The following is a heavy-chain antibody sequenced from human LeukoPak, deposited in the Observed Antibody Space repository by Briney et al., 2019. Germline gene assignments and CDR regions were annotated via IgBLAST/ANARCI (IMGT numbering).Heavy chain of an antibody. J-gene: IGHJ5*02. CDR2: VYAGGSI. CDR3: ARGESIAAAGAFDL. Sequence: GGSLRLSCAASGFAVSSNYMSWVRPASGKGLEWVSVVYAGGSIHYTDSVKGRFTISRDNSKNTLDLQMNSLRVDDTAIYYCARGESIAAAGAFDLWGQGTLVTVSP. CDR1: GFAVSSNY. V-gene: IGHV3-53*01. D-gene: IGHD6-13*01.